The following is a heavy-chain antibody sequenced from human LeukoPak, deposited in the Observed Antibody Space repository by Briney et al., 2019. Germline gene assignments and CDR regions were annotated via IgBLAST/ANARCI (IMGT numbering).Heavy chain of an antibody. CDR1: GFTFSSYA. CDR3: AKLLAVAGIDY. Sequence: PGGSLRLSCAASGFTFSSYAMSWVRQAPGKGLVWVSTISSSGVNTYYADSVKGRFTIYRDNSRNTLYMQMNSLRLEDTAIYYCAKLLAVAGIDYWGQGTLVTVSS. D-gene: IGHD6-19*01. CDR2: ISSSGVNT. V-gene: IGHV3-23*01. J-gene: IGHJ4*02.